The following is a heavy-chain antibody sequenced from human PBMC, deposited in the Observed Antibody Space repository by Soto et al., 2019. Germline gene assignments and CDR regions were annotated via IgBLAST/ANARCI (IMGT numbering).Heavy chain of an antibody. D-gene: IGHD3-10*01. Sequence: GGSLRLSCAASGFTFSSYAMSWVRQAPGKGLEWVSAISGSGDSTYYADSVKGRFTISRDNSKNTLYLQMNGLRAEDTAVYYCANGFLWFGELSNDYWGQGTLVTVSS. CDR1: GFTFSSYA. CDR3: ANGFLWFGELSNDY. V-gene: IGHV3-23*01. CDR2: ISGSGDST. J-gene: IGHJ4*02.